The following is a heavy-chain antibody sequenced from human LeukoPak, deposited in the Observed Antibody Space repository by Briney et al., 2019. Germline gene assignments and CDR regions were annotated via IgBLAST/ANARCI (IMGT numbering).Heavy chain of an antibody. CDR1: GFTFGDYS. D-gene: IGHD4-17*01. J-gene: IGHJ4*02. CDR3: TSYGSDRGDY. V-gene: IGHV3-49*04. Sequence: GGSLRLSCTAPGFTFGDYSMSWVRQAPGKGLEWVGFIRSKASGGTTEYAASVKGRFTISRDDSKSIAYLQMNSLKSEDTAVYYCTSYGSDRGDYWGQGTLVTVSS. CDR2: IRSKASGGTT.